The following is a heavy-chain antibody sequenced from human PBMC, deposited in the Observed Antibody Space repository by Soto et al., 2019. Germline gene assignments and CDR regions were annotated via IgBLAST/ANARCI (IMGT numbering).Heavy chain of an antibody. CDR3: CTGVVMVRSGALAY. Sequence: EVQLVESGGGLVKPGGSLRVSCAASGFTFSNDWMFWVRQAPGKGPEWVGRIKSKTDGGTTDYNTLMKDKFTISREDSKNTLYLQMSSLDIEDMAVYYCCTGVVMVRSGALAYWGQGVLVTVSS. CDR2: IKSKTDGGTT. D-gene: IGHD3-10*01. CDR1: GFTFSNDW. J-gene: IGHJ4*02. V-gene: IGHV3-15*07.